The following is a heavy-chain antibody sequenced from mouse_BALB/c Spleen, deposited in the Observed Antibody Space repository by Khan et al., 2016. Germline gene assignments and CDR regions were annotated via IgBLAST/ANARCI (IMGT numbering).Heavy chain of an antibody. Sequence: QVQLKQSGAELARPGASVKLSCKASGYAFTNYWMQWVNQRPGQGLEWIGAIYPGDGDTRYTQKFEDTATLTADKSSSTAYMQLSSLASDDSAVHYCARGNSYYDCDYWGQGTTLTVSS. D-gene: IGHD2-4*01. CDR1: GYAFTNYW. J-gene: IGHJ2*01. V-gene: IGHV1-87*01. CDR2: IYPGDGDT. CDR3: ARGNSYYDCDY.